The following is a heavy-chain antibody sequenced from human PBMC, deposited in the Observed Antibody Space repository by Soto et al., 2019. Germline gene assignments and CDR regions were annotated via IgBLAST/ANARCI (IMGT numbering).Heavy chain of an antibody. V-gene: IGHV3-33*01. Sequence: QVQLVESGGGVVQPGRSLRLSCAASGFTFSSYGMHWVRQAPGKGLEWVAVIWYDGSNKYYADSVKGRFTISRDNSKNTLYLQMNSLRAEDTAVYYCARDFRKAVVVVAANGLDPEGDYWGQGTLVTVSS. CDR2: IWYDGSNK. J-gene: IGHJ4*02. CDR3: ARDFRKAVVVVAANGLDPEGDY. CDR1: GFTFSSYG. D-gene: IGHD2-15*01.